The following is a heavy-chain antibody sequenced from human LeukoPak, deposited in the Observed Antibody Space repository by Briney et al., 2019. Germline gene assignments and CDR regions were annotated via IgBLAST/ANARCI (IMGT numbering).Heavy chain of an antibody. CDR2: INPDSGGT. CDR3: AAPELLWFGGGDWFDP. V-gene: IGHV1-2*06. J-gene: IGHJ5*02. CDR1: GGTFSSYA. Sequence: ASVKVSCKASGGTFSSYAISWVRQAPGQGLEWMGRINPDSGGTNYAQKFQGRVTMTRDTSISTAYMELSRLRSDDTAVYYCAAPELLWFGGGDWFDPWGQGTLVTVSS. D-gene: IGHD3-10*01.